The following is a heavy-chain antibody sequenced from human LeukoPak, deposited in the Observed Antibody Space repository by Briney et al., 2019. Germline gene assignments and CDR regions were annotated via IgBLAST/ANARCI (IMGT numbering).Heavy chain of an antibody. CDR2: IYYTGST. CDR3: ARASSGTRLTDY. V-gene: IGHV4-38-2*02. CDR1: GYSISSGYY. Sequence: PSETLSLTCTVSGYSISSGYYWGWIRQPPGKGLEWIGYIYYTGSTNYNPSPKSRVTISLDTSKNQFSLKLTSVTAADTATYFCARASSGTRLTDYWGQGTLVTVSS. J-gene: IGHJ4*02. D-gene: IGHD1-26*01.